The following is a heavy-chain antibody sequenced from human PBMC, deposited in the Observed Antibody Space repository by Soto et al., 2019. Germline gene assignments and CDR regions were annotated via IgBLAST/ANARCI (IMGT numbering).Heavy chain of an antibody. CDR3: ARPTDYHYGMQV. D-gene: IGHD4-17*01. V-gene: IGHV5-51*01. CDR2: IYPHDSDT. J-gene: IGHJ6*02. CDR1: GYNFHAYW. Sequence: GESLKISCKGSGYNFHAYWIAWVRQMPGKGLEWMGFIYPHDSDTRYSPSFRGQVTISADKSINTAYLQWTSLKASDTAIYFCARPTDYHYGMQVWGQGTTVTVSS.